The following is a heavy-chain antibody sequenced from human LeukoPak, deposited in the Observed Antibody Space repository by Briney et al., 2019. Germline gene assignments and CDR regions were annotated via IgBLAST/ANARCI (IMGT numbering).Heavy chain of an antibody. V-gene: IGHV3-21*04. CDR2: ISTSSNYI. D-gene: IGHD4-11*01. CDR1: GFTFNSYT. Sequence: GGSLRLSCAASGFTFNSYTMNWVRQAPGKGLEWVSSISTSSNYIYYADSLRGRFTISRDNAKNSLYLQMNGLRAEDTAVYYCARLTTVAYNWFDLWGQGTLVTVSS. CDR3: ARLTTVAYNWFDL. J-gene: IGHJ5*02.